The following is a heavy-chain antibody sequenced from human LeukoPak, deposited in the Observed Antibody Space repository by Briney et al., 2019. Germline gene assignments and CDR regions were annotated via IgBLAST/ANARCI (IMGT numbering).Heavy chain of an antibody. J-gene: IGHJ5*02. D-gene: IGHD3-16*01. CDR2: IYYSGST. Sequence: SETLSLTCTVSGGSISSGDYYWSWIRQPPGKGLEWIGYIYYSGSTYYNPSLKSRVTISVDTSKNQFSLKLSSVTAADTAVYYCARDHGGQAGNWFDPWGQGILVTVSS. CDR3: ARDHGGQAGNWFDP. V-gene: IGHV4-30-4*01. CDR1: GGSISSGDYY.